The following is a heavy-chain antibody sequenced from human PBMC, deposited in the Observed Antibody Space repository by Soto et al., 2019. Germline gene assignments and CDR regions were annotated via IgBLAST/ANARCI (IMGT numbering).Heavy chain of an antibody. J-gene: IGHJ4*02. CDR3: ARVSRHVATKLGGRFSFDY. D-gene: IGHD5-12*01. V-gene: IGHV1-8*01. CDR1: GYTFSSYD. Sequence: QAQLVQSGAEVRKPGASVKVSCKASGYTFSSYDINWVRQATGQGLEWMGWMNPNSGNTGYAQKFQGRVTINRDTSMSTAYMELTSLTSEDTAVYYSARVSRHVATKLGGRFSFDYWGQGTLVTVSS. CDR2: MNPNSGNT.